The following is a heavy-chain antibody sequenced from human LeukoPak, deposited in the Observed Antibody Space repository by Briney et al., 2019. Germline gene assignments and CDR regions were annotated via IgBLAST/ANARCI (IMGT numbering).Heavy chain of an antibody. J-gene: IGHJ4*02. CDR3: AKSGDGYNYPYYFDY. CDR2: ISGSGGST. D-gene: IGHD5-12*01. Sequence: LAGGSLRLSCAASGFTFSSYAMSWVRQAPGKGLEWVSAISGSGGSTYYADSVKGRFTISRDNSKNTLYLQMNSLRAEDTAVYYCAKSGDGYNYPYYFDYWGQGTLVTVST. V-gene: IGHV3-23*01. CDR1: GFTFSSYA.